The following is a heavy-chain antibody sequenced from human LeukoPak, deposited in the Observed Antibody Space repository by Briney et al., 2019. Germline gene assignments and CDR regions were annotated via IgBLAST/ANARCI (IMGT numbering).Heavy chain of an antibody. CDR2: INPNSGGT. D-gene: IGHD6-13*01. CDR3: ARGQWGGSSWYDY. CDR1: GYTFTGYY. J-gene: IGHJ4*02. V-gene: IGHV1-2*02. Sequence: ASVKVSCKASGYTFTGYYMHWVRQAPGQGLEWMGWINPNSGGTNYAQKFQGRVTMTRDTSISTAYMELSSLRSEDTAVYYCARGQWGGSSWYDYWGQGTLVTVSS.